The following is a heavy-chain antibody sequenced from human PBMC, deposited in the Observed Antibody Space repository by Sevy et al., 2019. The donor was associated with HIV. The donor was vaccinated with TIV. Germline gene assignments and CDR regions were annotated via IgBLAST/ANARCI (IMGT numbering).Heavy chain of an antibody. CDR3: AKGSTSSYGGVRWFDP. D-gene: IGHD2-2*01. V-gene: IGHV3-30*02. CDR2: IRYDGSNK. CDR1: GFILSSYG. Sequence: GGSLRLSCAASGFILSSYGMHWVRQAPGKGLEWVAFIRYDGSNKYYADSVKGRFTISRDNSKNTLYLQMNSLRAQDTAVYYCAKGSTSSYGGVRWFDPWGQATLVTVS. J-gene: IGHJ5*02.